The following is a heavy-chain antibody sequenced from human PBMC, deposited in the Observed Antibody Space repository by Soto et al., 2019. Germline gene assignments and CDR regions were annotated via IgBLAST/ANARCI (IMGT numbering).Heavy chain of an antibody. CDR3: ARGHRPGVVIISREYYYYYYGMDV. CDR1: GFTFSSYA. CDR2: ISYDGSNK. Sequence: QVQLVESGGGVVQPGRSLRLSCAASGFTFSSYAMHWFRQAPGKGLEWVAVISYDGSNKYYADSVKGRFTISRDNSKNTLYLQMNSLRAEDTAVYYCARGHRPGVVIISREYYYYYYGMDVWGQGTTVTVSS. V-gene: IGHV3-30-3*01. D-gene: IGHD3-3*01. J-gene: IGHJ6*02.